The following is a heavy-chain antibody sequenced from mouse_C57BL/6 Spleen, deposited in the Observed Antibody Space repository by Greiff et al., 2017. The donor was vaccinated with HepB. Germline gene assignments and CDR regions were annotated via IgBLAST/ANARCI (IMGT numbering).Heavy chain of an antibody. CDR2: IDPEDGDT. J-gene: IGHJ4*01. D-gene: IGHD1-1*01. CDR1: GFNIKDYY. CDR3: TTAYYYGSGGDAMDY. V-gene: IGHV14-1*01. Sequence: EVQLQQSGAELVRPGASVKLSCTASGFNIKDYYMHWVKQRPEQGLEWIGRIDPEDGDTEYAPKFQGKATMTADTSSNTAYLQLSSLTSEDTAVYYCTTAYYYGSGGDAMDYWGQGTSVTVSS.